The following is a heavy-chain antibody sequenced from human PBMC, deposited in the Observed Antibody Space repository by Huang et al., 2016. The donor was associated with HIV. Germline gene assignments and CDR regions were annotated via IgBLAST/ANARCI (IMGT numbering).Heavy chain of an antibody. CDR2: IIPMFYSP. Sequence: QVQLVQSGAEVKKPGSSVKVSCKASGGSFSNYAINWVRQAPGQGLEWSGGIIPMFYSPPYAPNCQYRVTIAADESTRTAYMELSRLRYEDTAVYYCAGSHDDGGYIEYYFDSWGPGTLVSVSS. CDR3: AGSHDDGGYIEYYFDS. CDR1: GGSFSNYA. D-gene: IGHD3-22*01. J-gene: IGHJ4*02. V-gene: IGHV1-69*01.